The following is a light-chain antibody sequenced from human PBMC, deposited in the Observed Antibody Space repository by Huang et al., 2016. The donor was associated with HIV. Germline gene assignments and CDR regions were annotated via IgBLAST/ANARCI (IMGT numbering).Light chain of an antibody. CDR1: QSVGIY. CDR3: QQRSSNWPPEIT. V-gene: IGKV3-11*01. CDR2: DTS. Sequence: EIVLTQSPPTLSLSPGEWATLSCRASQSVGIYLAWYQHKPGQAPRLLIYDTSNRATGIPARFSGNGSGTDFTLTISSLEPEDFAVYYCQQRSSNWPPEITFGQETRLQIK. J-gene: IGKJ5*01.